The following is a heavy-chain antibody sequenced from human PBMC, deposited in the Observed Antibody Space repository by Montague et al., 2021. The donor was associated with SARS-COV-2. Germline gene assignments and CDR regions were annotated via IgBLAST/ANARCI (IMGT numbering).Heavy chain of an antibody. V-gene: IGHV4-39*01. CDR2: ICYGGGT. J-gene: IGHJ3*01. CDR1: SGSISNRSYC. CDR3: ARRRDRSTVVSPAVFDL. D-gene: IGHD4-23*01. Sequence: SETLSLTCSVSSGSISNRSYCWAWIRQSPGKGLEWIGNICYGGGTYYXPSLRSRVVMSAETSKSQFSLKLYSVTAADTSIYYCARRRDRSTVVSPAVFDLWGQGTMVIVSS.